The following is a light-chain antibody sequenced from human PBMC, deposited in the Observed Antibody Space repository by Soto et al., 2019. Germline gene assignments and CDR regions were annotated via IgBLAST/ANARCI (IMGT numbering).Light chain of an antibody. CDR1: QSVSDSS. J-gene: IGKJ2*01. CDR2: GAS. Sequence: VMTQSPGTLSLSPGERATLSCRASQSVSDSSLAWYHQKPGQAPRLLIYGASRRATGIPDTFSGSGSGTDFTLTISRLEPEDFAVYYCQLYGDSPMYTFGQGTKLEIK. CDR3: QLYGDSPMYT. V-gene: IGKV3-20*01.